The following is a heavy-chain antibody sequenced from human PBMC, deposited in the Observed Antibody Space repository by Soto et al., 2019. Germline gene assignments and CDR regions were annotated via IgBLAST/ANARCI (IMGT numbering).Heavy chain of an antibody. D-gene: IGHD2-2*03. Sequence: GGSLRLSCAASGFTFSDYYMSWIRQAPGKGLEWVSSISSSGSTIYYADSVKGRFTISRDNAKNSLYLQMNSLRAEDTAVDYCATSRVGIVVVPAASPMDVWGKGTTVTVSS. CDR2: ISSSGSTI. V-gene: IGHV3-11*01. CDR1: GFTFSDYY. J-gene: IGHJ6*03. CDR3: ATSRVGIVVVPAASPMDV.